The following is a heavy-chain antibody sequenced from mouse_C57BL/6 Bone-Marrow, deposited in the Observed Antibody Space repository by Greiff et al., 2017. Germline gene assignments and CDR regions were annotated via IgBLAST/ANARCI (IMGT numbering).Heavy chain of an antibody. CDR3: ASDYGSSYWYFDV. Sequence: VQLQESGPELVKPGASVKLSCKASGYTFTSYDINWVKQRPGQGLEWIGWIYPRDGSTKYNEKFKGKATLTVDTSSSTAYMELHSLTSEDSAVYCCASDYGSSYWYFDVWGTGTAVTVSS. CDR2: IYPRDGST. D-gene: IGHD1-1*01. J-gene: IGHJ1*03. CDR1: GYTFTSYD. V-gene: IGHV1-85*01.